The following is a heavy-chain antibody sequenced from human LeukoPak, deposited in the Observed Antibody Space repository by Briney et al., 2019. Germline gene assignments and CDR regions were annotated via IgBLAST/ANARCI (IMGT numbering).Heavy chain of an antibody. V-gene: IGHV4-59*12. CDR2: IYYSGST. J-gene: IGHJ1*01. Sequence: SETLSLTCTVSGGSISSYYWSWIRQPPGKGLEWIGYIYYSGSTNYNPSLKSRVTISVDTSKNQFSLKLSSVTAADTAVYYCARDGFWNPEYFQHWGQGTLVTVSS. CDR1: GGSISSYY. CDR3: ARDGFWNPEYFQH. D-gene: IGHD1-1*01.